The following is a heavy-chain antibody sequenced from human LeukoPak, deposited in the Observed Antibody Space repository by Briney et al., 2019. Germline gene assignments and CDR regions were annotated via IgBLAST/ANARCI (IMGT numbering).Heavy chain of an antibody. J-gene: IGHJ4*02. V-gene: IGHV3-30*03. CDR1: GFIFSRYG. Sequence: GGSLRLSCAASGFIFSRYGMHWVRQAPGKGLEWVAVISYDGSNKYYADSVKGRFTISRDNSKNTLYLQMNSLRAEDTAVYYCAVGGNSPFDYWGQGTLVTVSP. CDR2: ISYDGSNK. CDR3: AVGGNSPFDY. D-gene: IGHD4-23*01.